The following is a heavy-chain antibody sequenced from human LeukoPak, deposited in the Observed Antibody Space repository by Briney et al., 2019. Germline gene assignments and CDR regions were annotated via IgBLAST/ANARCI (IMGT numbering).Heavy chain of an antibody. CDR3: AKDGASYYDSSGYYFDY. J-gene: IGHJ4*02. CDR2: ISWNSGSI. V-gene: IGHV3-9*01. CDR1: GFTFDDYA. Sequence: GRSLRLSCAASGFTFDDYAMHWVRQAPGKGLEWVSGISWNSGSIGYADSVKGRFTISRDNAKSSLYLQMNSLRAEDTALYYCAKDGASYYDSSGYYFDYWGQGTLVTVSS. D-gene: IGHD3-22*01.